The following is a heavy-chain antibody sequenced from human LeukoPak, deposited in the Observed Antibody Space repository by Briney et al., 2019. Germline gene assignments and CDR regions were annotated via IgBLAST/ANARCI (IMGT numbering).Heavy chain of an antibody. CDR3: AKPDTMIDQGYAFDI. Sequence: GGSLRLSCAASGFTFSSYWMHWVRQAPGKGLVWVSRINSDGSSTSYADSVKGRFTIPRDNAKNTLYLQMNSLRAEDTAVYYCAKPDTMIDQGYAFDIWGQGTMVTVSS. CDR2: INSDGSST. CDR1: GFTFSSYW. V-gene: IGHV3-74*01. J-gene: IGHJ3*02. D-gene: IGHD3-22*01.